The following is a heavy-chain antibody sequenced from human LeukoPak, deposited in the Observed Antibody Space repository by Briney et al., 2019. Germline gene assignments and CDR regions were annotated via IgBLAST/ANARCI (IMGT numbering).Heavy chain of an antibody. J-gene: IGHJ4*02. V-gene: IGHV4-61*02. Sequence: PSQTLSLTCTVSGGSISSGSYYWNWIRQPAGKGLEWIGRIYTGGSTNYNPSLKSRVTISIDTSKNQFSLKLSSVTAADTAVYYCARGPPPDFDYWGRGTLVTVSS. CDR2: IYTGGST. CDR3: ARGPPPDFDY. CDR1: GGSISSGSYY.